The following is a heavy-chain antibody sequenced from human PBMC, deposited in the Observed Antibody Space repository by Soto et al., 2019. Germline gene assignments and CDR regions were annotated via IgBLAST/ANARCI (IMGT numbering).Heavy chain of an antibody. CDR2: ISGSGNST. D-gene: IGHD2-2*02. Sequence: GGSLRLSCAASGFTFSSEAMTWVRQAPGKGLEWVSSISGSGNSTYYADSVKGRFTISRDNSKNTLYLQMNSLRAEDPALYYCERGPYCSRTSCYTSGHNACWGQGTLDTVSS. CDR3: ERGPYCSRTSCYTSGHNAC. V-gene: IGHV3-23*01. CDR1: GFTFSSEA. J-gene: IGHJ4*02.